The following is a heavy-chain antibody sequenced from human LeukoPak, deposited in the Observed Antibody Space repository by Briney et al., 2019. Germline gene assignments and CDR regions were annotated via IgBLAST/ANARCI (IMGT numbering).Heavy chain of an antibody. Sequence: GGSLRLSCAASGFNFSSYSMNWVRQAPGKGLEWVSSISSSSSFRYYADSVKGRFTISRDNAKNSLYLQMNSLRAEDTAVYYCARVVRDYGGNSGWFDPWGQGTLVTVSS. CDR3: ARVVRDYGGNSGWFDP. J-gene: IGHJ5*02. CDR1: GFNFSSYS. D-gene: IGHD4-23*01. CDR2: ISSSSSFR. V-gene: IGHV3-21*01.